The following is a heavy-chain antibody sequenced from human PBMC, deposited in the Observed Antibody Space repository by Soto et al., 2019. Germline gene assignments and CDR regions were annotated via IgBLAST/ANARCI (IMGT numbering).Heavy chain of an antibody. J-gene: IGHJ4*02. CDR2: ISYDGSNK. Sequence: PGGSLRLSCAASGFTFSSYGMHWVRQAPGKGLEWVAVISYDGSNKYYADSVKGRFTISRDNSKNTLYLQMNSLRAEDTAVYYCAKDPYHYDSSGYYTWFDYWGQGTLVTVSS. CDR3: AKDPYHYDSSGYYTWFDY. V-gene: IGHV3-30*18. CDR1: GFTFSSYG. D-gene: IGHD3-22*01.